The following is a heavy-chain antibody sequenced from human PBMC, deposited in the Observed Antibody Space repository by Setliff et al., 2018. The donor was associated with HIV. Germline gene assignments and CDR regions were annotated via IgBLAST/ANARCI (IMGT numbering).Heavy chain of an antibody. CDR1: GFTFNNYW. V-gene: IGHV3-7*01. J-gene: IGHJ5*01. CDR3: ARGGANPSWFDS. Sequence: GGSLRLSCAASGFTFNNYWMAWVRQAPGKGLEWVGNINQDGSEKNYVDSVKGRFSISRDNAENSLYLQMDSLRAEDTAVYYCARGGANPSWFDSWGQGTLVTVSS. CDR2: INQDGSEK. D-gene: IGHD3-16*01.